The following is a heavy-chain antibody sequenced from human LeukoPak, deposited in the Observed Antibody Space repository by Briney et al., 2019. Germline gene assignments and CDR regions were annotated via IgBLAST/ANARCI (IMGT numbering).Heavy chain of an antibody. CDR1: GFTFSSYS. D-gene: IGHD4-17*01. J-gene: IGHJ4*02. CDR2: ISSSSSYI. Sequence: PGGSLRLSCAASGFTFSSYSMNWVRQAPGKGLEWVSSISSSSSYIYYADSVKGRFTISRDNAKNSLYLQMNSLRAEDTAVYYCARVYGDYEYYFDYWGQGTLVTVSS. CDR3: ARVYGDYEYYFDY. V-gene: IGHV3-21*01.